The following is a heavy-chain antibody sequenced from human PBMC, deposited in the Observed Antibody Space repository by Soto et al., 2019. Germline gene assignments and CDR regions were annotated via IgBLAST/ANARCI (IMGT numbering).Heavy chain of an antibody. CDR1: GYTFTDYA. CDR3: ARDTGYTFGSLNY. D-gene: IGHD5-18*01. J-gene: IGHJ4*02. CDR2: MNAGVGNT. Sequence: HVELVQSGADVKKPGASVTISCKASGYTFTDYALHWVRQAPGQRLEWMGWMNAGVGNTLYSQKFQGRITITRDTSASTAFMELNSLKSEDTAIYYCARDTGYTFGSLNYWGPGTLVTVSS. V-gene: IGHV1-3*01.